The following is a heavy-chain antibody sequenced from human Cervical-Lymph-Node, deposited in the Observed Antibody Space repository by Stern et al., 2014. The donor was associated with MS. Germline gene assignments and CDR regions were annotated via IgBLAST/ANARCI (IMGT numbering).Heavy chain of an antibody. V-gene: IGHV1-18*01. CDR1: GYPLTNFG. CDR2: ISVYDGNT. CDR3: ARTQWLRFDY. D-gene: IGHD5-12*01. Sequence: DQLVESGAEVKRPGASVKVSCQASGYPLTNFGVSWVRQAPGQGLEWLGWISVYDGNTEYAQNFQDRITMITDTSASIAYMELRNLTSDDTAIYYCARTQWLRFDYWGQGSLVTVSS. J-gene: IGHJ4*02.